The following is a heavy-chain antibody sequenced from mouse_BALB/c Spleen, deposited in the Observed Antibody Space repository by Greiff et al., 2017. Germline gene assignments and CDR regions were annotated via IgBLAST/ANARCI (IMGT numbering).Heavy chain of an antibody. J-gene: IGHJ2*01. D-gene: IGHD2-4*01. CDR3: ARRYDYDFDY. CDR2: ISYSGST. CDR1: GYSITSDYA. Sequence: EVQLQQSGPGLVKPSQSLSLTCTVTGYSITSDYAWNWIRQFPGNKLEWMGYISYSGSTSYNPSLKSRISITRDTSKNQFFLQLNSVTTEDTATYYCARRYDYDFDYWGQGTTLTVSS. V-gene: IGHV3-2*02.